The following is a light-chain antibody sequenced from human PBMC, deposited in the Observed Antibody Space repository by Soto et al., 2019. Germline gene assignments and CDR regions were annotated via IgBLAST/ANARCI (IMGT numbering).Light chain of an antibody. CDR2: GAA. CDR1: QSVSSTY. Sequence: EIVLTQSPGTLSLSPGQRVSLSCRASQSVSSTYLAWYQQKPGQAPRLLIYGAAYRATGIPDRFSGSGSGTDFTLTISRLEHEDFAVYYCQHYGSSPPYTFGQGTKLEIK. CDR3: QHYGSSPPYT. V-gene: IGKV3-20*01. J-gene: IGKJ2*01.